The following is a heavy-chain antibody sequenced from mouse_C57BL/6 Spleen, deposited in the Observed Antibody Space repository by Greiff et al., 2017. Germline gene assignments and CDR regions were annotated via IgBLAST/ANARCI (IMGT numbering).Heavy chain of an antibody. J-gene: IGHJ2*01. D-gene: IGHD2-10*02. Sequence: QVQLQQPGAELVKPGASVKLSCKASGYTFTSYWMQWVKQRPGQGLEWIGEIDPSDSYTNYNQKFKGKATLTVDTSSSTAYMQLSSLTSEDSAVYYCARGGYGNYCGYWGQGTTLTVSS. CDR1: GYTFTSYW. CDR2: IDPSDSYT. CDR3: ARGGYGNYCGY. V-gene: IGHV1-50*01.